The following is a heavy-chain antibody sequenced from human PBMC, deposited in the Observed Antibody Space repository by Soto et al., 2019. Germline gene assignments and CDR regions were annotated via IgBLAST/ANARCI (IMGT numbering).Heavy chain of an antibody. V-gene: IGHV1-69*01. D-gene: IGHD3-22*01. Sequence: QVQLVQSGAEVKKPGSSVKVSCKASGGTFSSYAISWVRQAPGQGLEWMGGIIPIFGTANYAQKFKGRVTITADESTSTAYMELSSLRSEDTAVYYCARDPTYYDSSGYLYYYYGMDVWGQGTTVTVSS. CDR3: ARDPTYYDSSGYLYYYYGMDV. CDR2: IIPIFGTA. CDR1: GGTFSSYA. J-gene: IGHJ6*02.